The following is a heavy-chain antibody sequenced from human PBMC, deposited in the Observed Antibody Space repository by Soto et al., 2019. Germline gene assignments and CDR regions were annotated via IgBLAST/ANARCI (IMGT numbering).Heavy chain of an antibody. CDR2: IYSGGST. D-gene: IGHD3-10*01. Sequence: EVQLVESGGGLVQPGGSLRLSCAASGFTVSSNYMSWVRQAPGKGLEWVSVIYSGGSTYYADSVKGRFTISRDNSKNTLYRQMNSLRAEDTAVYYCARTGSGSYFYYYYMDVWGKGTTVTVSS. J-gene: IGHJ6*03. CDR1: GFTVSSNY. CDR3: ARTGSGSYFYYYYMDV. V-gene: IGHV3-66*01.